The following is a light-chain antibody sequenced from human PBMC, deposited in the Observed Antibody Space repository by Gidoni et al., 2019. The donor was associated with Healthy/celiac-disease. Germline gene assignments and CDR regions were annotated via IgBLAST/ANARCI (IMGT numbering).Light chain of an antibody. V-gene: IGKV3-11*01. CDR2: DAS. Sequence: EIVLTQSPATLSLSPGERATLSCRASQSVSSYLAWYQQKPGQAPRLLIYDASNRATGIPARFSGSGSGTDSTLTISSLEPEDFAVYYCQQRSNWPWTFSQGTKVEIK. CDR3: QQRSNWPWT. J-gene: IGKJ1*01. CDR1: QSVSSY.